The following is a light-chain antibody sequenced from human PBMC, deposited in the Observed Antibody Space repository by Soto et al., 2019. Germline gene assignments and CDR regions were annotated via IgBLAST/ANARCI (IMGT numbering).Light chain of an antibody. CDR3: YTYAGGSTYL. V-gene: IGLV2-23*01. CDR1: SSDVGSYSL. CDR2: EDI. J-gene: IGLJ1*01. Sequence: QSVLTQPASVSGSPGQSITSCCTGTSSDVGSYSLLSWYQHHPGKAPKLIIYEDIKGPSGVSNRFSGSKSGNTASLRISGLQAEDEADYYCYTYAGGSTYLFGTGTKVTAL.